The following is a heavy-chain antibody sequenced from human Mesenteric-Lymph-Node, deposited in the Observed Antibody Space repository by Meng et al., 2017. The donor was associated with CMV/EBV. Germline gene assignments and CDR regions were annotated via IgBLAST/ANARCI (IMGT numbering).Heavy chain of an antibody. CDR3: ARFLGGDDSYFDY. Sequence: RASGYTFTTYGITWVRQAPGQGLEWMGWINTDTGNPTYAQGFTGRFVFSLDTSVSTAYLQISSLKTEDTAVYYCARFLGGDDSYFDYWGQGTLVTVSS. V-gene: IGHV7-4-1*02. CDR1: GYTFTTYG. CDR2: INTDTGNP. D-gene: IGHD5-12*01. J-gene: IGHJ4*02.